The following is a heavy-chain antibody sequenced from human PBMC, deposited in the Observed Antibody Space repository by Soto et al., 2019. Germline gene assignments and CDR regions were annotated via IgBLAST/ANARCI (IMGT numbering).Heavy chain of an antibody. D-gene: IGHD1-1*01. CDR2: INAVNGDT. CDR3: AKDLTWNQADY. CDR1: GYILTSYA. J-gene: IGHJ4*02. V-gene: IGHV1-3*01. Sequence: GASVKVSCKASGYILTSYAMHWVRQAPGQSLEWMGWINAVNGDTEYSQKFQGRVTITRDKSTSTAYMELSSLRSEDTAVYYCAKDLTWNQADYWGQGALVTVSS.